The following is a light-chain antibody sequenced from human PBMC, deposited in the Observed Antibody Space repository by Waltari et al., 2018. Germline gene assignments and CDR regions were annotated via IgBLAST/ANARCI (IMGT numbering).Light chain of an antibody. V-gene: IGKV4-1*01. J-gene: IGKJ4*01. Sequence: DIVMTQSPDSLAVSLGERATINCRASQSLLFTSNNKNYVSWYQKKAGQPLRLLLYWASTRESGVPDRFSGGGSGTEFTLSISSLQAEDVAVYYCQQYYNTPLTFGGGTKVDI. CDR1: QSLLFTSNNKNY. CDR2: WAS. CDR3: QQYYNTPLT.